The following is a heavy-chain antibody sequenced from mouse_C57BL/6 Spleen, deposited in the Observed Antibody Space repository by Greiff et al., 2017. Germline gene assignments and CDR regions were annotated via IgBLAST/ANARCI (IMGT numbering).Heavy chain of an antibody. CDR3: ARSYGYGGTTLFAY. V-gene: IGHV1-80*01. Sequence: VQLQESGAELVKPGASVKISCKASGYAFSSYWMNWVKQRPGKGLEWIGQIYPGDGDTNYNGKFKGKATLTADKSSSTAYMQLSSLTSEDSAVYFCARSYGYGGTTLFAYWGQGTLVTVSA. CDR1: GYAFSSYW. J-gene: IGHJ3*01. CDR2: IYPGDGDT. D-gene: IGHD2-2*01.